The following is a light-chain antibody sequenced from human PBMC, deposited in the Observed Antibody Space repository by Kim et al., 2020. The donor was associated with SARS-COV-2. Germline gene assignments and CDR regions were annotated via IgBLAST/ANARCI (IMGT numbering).Light chain of an antibody. CDR3: QQYDDWPPWT. Sequence: SPGETAPLSCRASQSVGGKVAWYQQKPGQAPRLLIYDASTRATGIPARFSGSGSGTDFTLTISSLQSEDLAVYHCQQYDDWPPWTFGQGTKVDIK. V-gene: IGKV3-15*01. J-gene: IGKJ1*01. CDR1: QSVGGK. CDR2: DAS.